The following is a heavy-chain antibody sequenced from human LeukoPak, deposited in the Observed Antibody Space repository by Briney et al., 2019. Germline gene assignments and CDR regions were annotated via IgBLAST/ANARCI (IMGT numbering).Heavy chain of an antibody. CDR2: INHTGST. D-gene: IGHD3-16*02. CDR3: ARSKDYVWGTYRWALGY. V-gene: IGHV4-34*01. Sequence: SETLSLTCAVYGGSFSGYFWSWIRQPPGKGLEWIGEINHTGSTNYYPSLKSRVTISVDTSKNQFSLQVCSVTDADTAVYYCARSKDYVWGTYRWALGYWGQGTLVTVSS. J-gene: IGHJ4*02. CDR1: GGSFSGYF.